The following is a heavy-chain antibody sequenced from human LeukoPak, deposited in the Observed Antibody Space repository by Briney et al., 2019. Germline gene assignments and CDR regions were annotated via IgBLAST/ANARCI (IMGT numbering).Heavy chain of an antibody. CDR3: VRDQYLNVMTGFDE. CDR1: GYTFTSYG. D-gene: IGHD3-9*01. V-gene: IGHV1-18*01. J-gene: IGHJ4*02. Sequence: ASVKVSCKASGYTFTSYGINWVRQAPGQGLEWMAWTSVNNGDTKYGQKFQGRVTVTTDTSTSTVYLELRSLRPDDTAVYYCVRDQYLNVMTGFDEWGQGTLVTVSS. CDR2: TSVNNGDT.